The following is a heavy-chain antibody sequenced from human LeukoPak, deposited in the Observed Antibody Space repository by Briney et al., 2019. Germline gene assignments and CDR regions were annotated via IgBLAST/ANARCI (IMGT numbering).Heavy chain of an antibody. V-gene: IGHV1-8*03. CDR3: ARDMRGAAAADDAFDI. CDR2: MNPNSGDT. J-gene: IGHJ3*02. D-gene: IGHD6-13*01. CDR1: GYTFTSCD. Sequence: ASVKVSCKASGYTFTSCDINWVRQATGQGLEWMGWMNPNSGDTGYAQNFQGRITITRETSISTAYMELSSLRSEDTAVYYCARDMRGAAAADDAFDIWGQGTMVTVSS.